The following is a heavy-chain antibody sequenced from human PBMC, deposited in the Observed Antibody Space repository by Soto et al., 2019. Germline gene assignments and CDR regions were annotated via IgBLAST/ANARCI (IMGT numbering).Heavy chain of an antibody. D-gene: IGHD2-15*01. CDR1: GFTFSSYA. Sequence: PGGSLRLSCAASGFTFSSYAMSWVRQAQGKGLEWVSAISGSGGSTYYADSVKGRFTISRDNSKNTLYLQMNSLRAEDTAVYYCAKDGSYCSGGSCYSPNYFDYWGQGTLVTVSS. J-gene: IGHJ4*02. CDR3: AKDGSYCSGGSCYSPNYFDY. V-gene: IGHV3-23*01. CDR2: ISGSGGST.